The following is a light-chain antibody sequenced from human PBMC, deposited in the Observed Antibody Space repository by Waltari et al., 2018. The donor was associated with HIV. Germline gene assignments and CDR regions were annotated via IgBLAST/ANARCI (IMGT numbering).Light chain of an antibody. CDR1: ALSHQY. J-gene: IGLJ1*01. Sequence: SYELTQPPSVSVSPGQTARIPCSGDALSHQYVYWYQQRPGQAPVLVIYKDHTRPSGIPERFSGSRSGTTVTLIINGVQAEDEADYFCQSTDSTASSYVFGSGTEVFVL. V-gene: IGLV3-25*03. CDR2: KDH. CDR3: QSTDSTASSYV.